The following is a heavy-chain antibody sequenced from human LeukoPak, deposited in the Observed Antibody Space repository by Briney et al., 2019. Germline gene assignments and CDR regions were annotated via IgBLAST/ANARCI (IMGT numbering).Heavy chain of an antibody. CDR1: GFTFNIFS. Sequence: PGGSLILSCEASGFTFNIFSMHWIRQTPGKGLEWLSATSHDESTKLYADSVKGRFTISRDNSRNTVYLQMNSLRRDDTGIYYCARSRLGLWLSVIDYWGQGSLVTVSA. V-gene: IGHV3-30*04. J-gene: IGHJ4*01. CDR2: TSHDESTK. D-gene: IGHD3-9*01. CDR3: ARSRLGLWLSVIDY.